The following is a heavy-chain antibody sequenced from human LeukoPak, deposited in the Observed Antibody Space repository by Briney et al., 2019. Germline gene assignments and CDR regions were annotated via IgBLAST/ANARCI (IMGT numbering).Heavy chain of an antibody. CDR3: AKDLAWGSYYLGYFDY. D-gene: IGHD3-10*01. J-gene: IGHJ4*02. CDR2: ISWHSGSI. Sequence: HGGTLILSCAASGFTFAVYAMPWDRQAPGPGLKWFSGISWHSGSIGYADSVKGRFTISRDNAKNSLYLEMNSLRAEDTALYYCAKDLAWGSYYLGYFDYWGQGTLVTVSS. CDR1: GFTFAVYA. V-gene: IGHV3-9*01.